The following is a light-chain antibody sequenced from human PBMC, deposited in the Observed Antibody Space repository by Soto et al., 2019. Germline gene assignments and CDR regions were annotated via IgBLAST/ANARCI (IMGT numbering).Light chain of an antibody. V-gene: IGKV3D-15*01. CDR1: QTVGSN. J-gene: IGKJ2*01. CDR3: QQYNYWPRT. CDR2: DAS. Sequence: EIVMTQSPATLSVSPGERATLSCRASQTVGSNLAWYQQKRGQAPRLLIYDASTRATGIPARFSGSGSGTDFTLIISSLQSEDFALYYCQQYNYWPRTFGQGSKLEIK.